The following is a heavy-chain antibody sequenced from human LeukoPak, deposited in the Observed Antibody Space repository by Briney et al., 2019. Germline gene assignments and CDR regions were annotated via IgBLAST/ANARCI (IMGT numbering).Heavy chain of an antibody. Sequence: PGGSLRLSCAASGFTFSNAWMSWVRQAPGKGLEWVGRIKSKTGGGTTDYAAPVRGRFTISRDDSKNTLYLQMNSLKTEDTAVYYYTTRRVPAAMLFDYWGQGTLVTVSS. CDR1: GFTFSNAW. D-gene: IGHD2-2*01. J-gene: IGHJ4*02. CDR2: IKSKTGGGTT. V-gene: IGHV3-15*01. CDR3: TTRRVPAAMLFDY.